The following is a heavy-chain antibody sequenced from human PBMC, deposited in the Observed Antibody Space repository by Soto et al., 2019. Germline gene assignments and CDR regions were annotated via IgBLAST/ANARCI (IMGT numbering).Heavy chain of an antibody. CDR3: ARQAKIGDRSQFYFDS. CDR2: ISYNGRNK. Sequence: QVQLVESGGDVVQPGRSLRLSCAASGFTFSFYAMHWVRQSPGKGLEWVAVISYNGRNKLYVDSVKGRFTISRDNSQDTLYLQIDSLRPDDTAVYYCARQAKIGDRSQFYFDSWGQGTLVTVSS. V-gene: IGHV3-30*04. CDR1: GFTFSFYA. J-gene: IGHJ4*02. D-gene: IGHD3-16*01.